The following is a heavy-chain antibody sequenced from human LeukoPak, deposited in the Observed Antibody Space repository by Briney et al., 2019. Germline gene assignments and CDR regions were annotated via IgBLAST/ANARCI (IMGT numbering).Heavy chain of an antibody. CDR1: GFTVSSNY. J-gene: IGHJ6*02. V-gene: IGHV3-66*01. CDR3: ARDGSGPDYYYYGMDV. CDR2: IYSGGST. Sequence: GGSLRLSCAASGFTVSSNYMSWVRQAPGKGLEWVSVIYSGGSTYYADSVKGRFTISRDNSKNTLYLQINSLRAEDTAVYYCARDGSGPDYYYYGMDVWGQGTTVTVSS. D-gene: IGHD3-3*01.